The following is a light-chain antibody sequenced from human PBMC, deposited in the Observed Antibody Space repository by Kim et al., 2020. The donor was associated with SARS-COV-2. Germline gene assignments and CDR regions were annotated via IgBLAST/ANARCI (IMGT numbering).Light chain of an antibody. CDR1: QGISSY. V-gene: IGKV1-9*01. CDR2: AAS. CDR3: QQLNSYLT. Sequence: SASVGDRVTITCRASQGISSYLAWYQQKPGKAPKLMIYAASTLQSGVPSRFSGSGSGTEFTLTISSLQPEDFATYYCQQLNSYLTFGGGTKVDIK. J-gene: IGKJ4*01.